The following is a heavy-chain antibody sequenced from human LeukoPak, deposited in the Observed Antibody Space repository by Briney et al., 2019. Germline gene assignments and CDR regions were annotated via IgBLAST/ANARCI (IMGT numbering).Heavy chain of an antibody. D-gene: IGHD2-2*01. Sequence: ASVKVSCMASGYTFTGYYMHWVRQAPGQGLEWMGWINPNSGGTNYAQKFQGRVTMTRDASISTAYMELSRLRSDDTAVYYCARGLDNIVVVPAAHPPAFDIWGQGTMVTVSS. J-gene: IGHJ3*02. CDR3: ARGLDNIVVVPAAHPPAFDI. V-gene: IGHV1-2*02. CDR2: INPNSGGT. CDR1: GYTFTGYY.